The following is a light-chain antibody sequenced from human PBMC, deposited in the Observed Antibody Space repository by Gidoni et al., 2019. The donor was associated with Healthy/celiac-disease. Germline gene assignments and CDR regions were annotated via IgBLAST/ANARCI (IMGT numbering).Light chain of an antibody. Sequence: EIVLTPSPDFPSVTPKEKVTITCRASQSIGSSLHWYQQKPDQSPKLLIKYASQSFSGVPSRFSGSGSGTDFTLTINSLEAEDAATYYCQQSSSLPITFGQGTRLEIK. CDR3: QQSSSLPIT. V-gene: IGKV6-21*01. CDR1: QSIGSS. CDR2: YAS. J-gene: IGKJ5*01.